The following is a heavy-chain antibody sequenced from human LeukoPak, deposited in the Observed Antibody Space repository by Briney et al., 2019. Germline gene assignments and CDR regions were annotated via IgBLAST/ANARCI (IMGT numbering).Heavy chain of an antibody. J-gene: IGHJ5*02. Sequence: GGSLRLSCAASGFTFSSYSMNWVRQAPGKGLEWVSSISGSSSYIYYADSVKGRFTISRDNAKNSLYLQMNSLRAEDTAVYYCAKVSITSGGNWEPSRGFATWGKGTLVTVSS. D-gene: IGHD1-26*01. CDR2: ISGSSSYI. CDR3: AKVSITSGGNWEPSRGFAT. CDR1: GFTFSSYS. V-gene: IGHV3-21*01.